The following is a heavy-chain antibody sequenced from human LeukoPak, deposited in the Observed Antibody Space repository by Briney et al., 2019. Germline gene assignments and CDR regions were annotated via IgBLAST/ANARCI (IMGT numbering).Heavy chain of an antibody. CDR1: GFTFSSYA. CDR3: AKMNAKYYDSSGYYVDY. V-gene: IGHV3-23*01. Sequence: GGSLRLSCAASGFTFSSYAMGWVRQAPEKGLEWVSVVSGGGGSTYYADSVKGRFTISRDNSKNTLYLQMNSLRAEDTAVYYCAKMNAKYYDSSGYYVDYWGQGTLVTVSS. J-gene: IGHJ4*02. CDR2: VSGGGGST. D-gene: IGHD3-22*01.